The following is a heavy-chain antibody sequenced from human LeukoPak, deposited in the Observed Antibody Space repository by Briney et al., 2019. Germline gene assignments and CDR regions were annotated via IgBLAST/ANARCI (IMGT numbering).Heavy chain of an antibody. D-gene: IGHD5-24*01. CDR3: AIRDGHTDH. CDR1: GYTFTNYA. Sequence: ASVKVSCKTSGYTFTNYAMHWVRQARGQTMQWLAWINPANGYTRYSQHFQDRVTASSDTSADTAYMELSSLRSEDKAIYYCAIRDGHTDHWGQGTLVTVSS. J-gene: IGHJ4*02. CDR2: INPANGYT. V-gene: IGHV1-3*03.